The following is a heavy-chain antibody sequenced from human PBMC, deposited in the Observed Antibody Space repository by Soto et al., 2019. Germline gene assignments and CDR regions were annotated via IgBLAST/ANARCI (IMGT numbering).Heavy chain of an antibody. CDR3: ARGIMDSSGWPYYYYYGMDV. V-gene: IGHV4-59*01. J-gene: IGHJ6*02. Sequence: TSETLSLTCTVSGGSISSYYWSWIRQPPGKGLEWIGYIYYSGSTNYNPSLKSRVTISVDTSKNQFSLKLSSVTAADTAVYYCARGIMDSSGWPYYYYYGMDVWGQGTTVTVSS. D-gene: IGHD6-19*01. CDR1: GGSISSYY. CDR2: IYYSGST.